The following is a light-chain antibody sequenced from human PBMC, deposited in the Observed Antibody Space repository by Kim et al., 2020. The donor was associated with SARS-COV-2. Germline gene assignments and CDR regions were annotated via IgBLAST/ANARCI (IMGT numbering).Light chain of an antibody. CDR1: SSKSGAGYD. CDR3: QSYDSSLSGFWV. Sequence: RVTISCTGSSSKSGAGYDVHWYQQLPGTAPKLLIYGNSNRPSGVPDRFSGSKSGTSASLAITGLQAEDEADYYCQSYDSSLSGFWVFGGGTQLTVL. CDR2: GNS. J-gene: IGLJ3*02. V-gene: IGLV1-40*01.